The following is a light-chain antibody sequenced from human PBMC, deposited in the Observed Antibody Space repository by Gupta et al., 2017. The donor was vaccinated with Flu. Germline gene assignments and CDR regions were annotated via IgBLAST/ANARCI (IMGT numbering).Light chain of an antibody. Sequence: EIVMTQSPATLSVSPGERATLSCRASQSVRSNLAWYKQKPGQAPRLLIYGASTRATGIPARFSGSGSGTEFTLTISSLQSEDFAVYYCQQYNNWPLYTFGQGTKLEIK. V-gene: IGKV3-15*01. CDR1: QSVRSN. CDR2: GAS. CDR3: QQYNNWPLYT. J-gene: IGKJ2*01.